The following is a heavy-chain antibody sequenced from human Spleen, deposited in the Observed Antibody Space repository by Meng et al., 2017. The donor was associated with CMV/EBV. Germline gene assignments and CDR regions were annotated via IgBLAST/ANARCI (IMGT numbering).Heavy chain of an antibody. D-gene: IGHD6-13*01. V-gene: IGHV1-8*01. CDR3: ARRGLAAADY. J-gene: IGHJ4*02. Sequence: ASVKVSCKASGYTFSNYDINWVRQATGQGLEWMGWMNPNSGNTGYAQKFQGRVTMTRDTSTSTVYMELSSLRSEDTAVYYCARRGLAAADYWGQGTLVTVSS. CDR1: GYTFSNYD. CDR2: MNPNSGNT.